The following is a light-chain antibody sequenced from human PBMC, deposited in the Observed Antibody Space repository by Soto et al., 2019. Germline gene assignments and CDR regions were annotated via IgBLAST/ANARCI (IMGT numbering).Light chain of an antibody. CDR1: RSNIGSNT. CDR2: STD. J-gene: IGLJ1*01. V-gene: IGLV1-44*01. CDR3: ASWDDSLNGHV. Sequence: QSVLTQPPSASGTPGQRVTISCSGSRSNIGSNTVNWYQQLPGTAPQLLIYSTDQRPSGVPGRFSGSKSGTSASLAISALQSEDEVGYYCASWDDSLNGHVFGTGTKLTVL.